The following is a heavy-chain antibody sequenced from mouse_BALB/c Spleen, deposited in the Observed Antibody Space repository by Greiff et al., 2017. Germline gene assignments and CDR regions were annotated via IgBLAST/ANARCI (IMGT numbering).Heavy chain of an antibody. CDR3: ATPGGRVYYFDY. Sequence: EVKLQESGPELMKPGASVKISCKASGYSFTSYYMHWVKQSHGKSLEWIGYIDPFNGGTSYNQKFKGKATLTVDKSSSTAYMHLSSLTSEDSAVYYCATPGGRVYYFDYWGQGTTLTVSS. J-gene: IGHJ2*01. CDR2: IDPFNGGT. CDR1: GYSFTSYY. V-gene: IGHV1S135*01.